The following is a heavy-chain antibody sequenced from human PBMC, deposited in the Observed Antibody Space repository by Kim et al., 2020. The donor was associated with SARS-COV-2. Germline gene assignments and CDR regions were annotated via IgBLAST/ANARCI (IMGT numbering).Heavy chain of an antibody. CDR2: ISSSGSTI. D-gene: IGHD2-2*01. CDR3: ARVGGIVPGENWFDP. Sequence: GGSLSLSCASSGVTFWDAAMSWICQAPGKGLEWVSYISSSGSTIYYADSVKGRFTISRDNAKNSLYLQMNSLRAEDTAVYYCARVGGIVPGENWFDPWGQGTLVTVSS. CDR1: GVTFWDAA. V-gene: IGHV3-11*01. J-gene: IGHJ5*02.